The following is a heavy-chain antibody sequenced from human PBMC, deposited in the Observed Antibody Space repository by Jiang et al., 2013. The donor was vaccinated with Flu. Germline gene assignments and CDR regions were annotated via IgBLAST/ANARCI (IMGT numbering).Heavy chain of an antibody. CDR1: SSYT. V-gene: IGHV1-69*06. CDR2: IIPIFGTT. CDR3: ARDRTGYSYGLFDY. J-gene: IGHJ4*02. D-gene: IGHD5-18*01. Sequence: SSYTISWVRQAPGQGLEWMGGIIPIFGTTNYAQKFQGRVTITADKSTSTAYMELSSLRSEDTAVYYCARDRTGYSYGLFDYWGQGTLVTVSS.